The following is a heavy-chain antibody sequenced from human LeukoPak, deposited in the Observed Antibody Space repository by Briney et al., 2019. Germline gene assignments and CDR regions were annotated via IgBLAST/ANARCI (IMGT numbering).Heavy chain of an antibody. CDR3: AREYYYGSGSVDY. Sequence: PGGSLRLSCAASGFTFSSYWMSWVRQAPGKGLEWVANIKQDGSEKYYVDSVKGRFTISRDNAENSLYLQMNSLRAEDTAVYYCAREYYYGSGSVDYWGQGTLVTVSS. CDR1: GFTFSSYW. CDR2: IKQDGSEK. V-gene: IGHV3-7*01. J-gene: IGHJ4*02. D-gene: IGHD3-10*01.